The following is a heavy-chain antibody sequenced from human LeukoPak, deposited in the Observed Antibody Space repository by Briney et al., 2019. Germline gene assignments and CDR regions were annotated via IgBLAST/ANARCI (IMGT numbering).Heavy chain of an antibody. CDR2: IYYSGST. CDR3: ARVTGYMTEDYFDY. CDR1: GGSINSYY. V-gene: IGHV4-59*01. Sequence: SETLSLTCTVSGGSINSYYWSWIRQPPGKGLEWIGYIYYSGSTNYNPSLKSRVTISVDTSKNQFSLRLSSVTAADTAVYYSARVTGYMTEDYFDYWGQGTLITVSS. D-gene: IGHD6-13*01. J-gene: IGHJ4*02.